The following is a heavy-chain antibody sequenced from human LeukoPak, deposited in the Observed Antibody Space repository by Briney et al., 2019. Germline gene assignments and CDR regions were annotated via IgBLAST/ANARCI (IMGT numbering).Heavy chain of an antibody. J-gene: IGHJ6*02. V-gene: IGHV4-59*01. D-gene: IGHD4-11*01. CDR2: IYYSGST. CDR1: GGSISSYY. Sequence: SETLSLTCTVSGGSISSYYWSWIRQPPGKGLEWSGYIYYSGSTNYNPSLKSRVTISVDTSKNQFSLKLTSVTAADTAVYHCARGYYSNYVYYYYGMDVWGQGTTVTVSS. CDR3: ARGYYSNYVYYYYGMDV.